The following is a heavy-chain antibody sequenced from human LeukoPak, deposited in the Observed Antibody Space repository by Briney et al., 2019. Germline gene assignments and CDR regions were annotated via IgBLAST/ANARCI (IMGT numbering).Heavy chain of an antibody. J-gene: IGHJ4*02. Sequence: SETLSLTCAVSGYSISSGYYWGWIREPPGKGLEWIGSIYHSGSTYYNPSLKSRVTISVDTSKNQFSLKLSSVTAADTAVYYCARTHPYSGSFDYWGQGTLVTVSS. CDR2: IYHSGST. D-gene: IGHD1-26*01. V-gene: IGHV4-38-2*01. CDR1: GYSISSGYY. CDR3: ARTHPYSGSFDY.